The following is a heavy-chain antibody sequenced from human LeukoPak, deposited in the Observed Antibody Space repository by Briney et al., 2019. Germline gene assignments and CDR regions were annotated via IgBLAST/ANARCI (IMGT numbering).Heavy chain of an antibody. CDR1: GGSFSGYY. V-gene: IGHV4-34*01. CDR2: INHSGST. CDR3: ATVYADVWGISRPRRDKSYFDY. D-gene: IGHD3-16*01. Sequence: SETLSLTCAVYGGSFSGYYWSWIRQPPGKGLEWIGEINHSGSTNYNPSLKSRVTISVDTSKNKFSLKLSSVTAADTAVYYCATVYADVWGISRPRRDKSYFDYWGQGTLVTVSS. J-gene: IGHJ4*02.